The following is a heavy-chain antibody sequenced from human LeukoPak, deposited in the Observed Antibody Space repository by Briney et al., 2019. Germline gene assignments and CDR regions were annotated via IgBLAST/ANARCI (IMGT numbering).Heavy chain of an antibody. CDR1: DGSISSSSYY. J-gene: IGHJ4*02. CDR2: FYYSGST. V-gene: IGHV4-39*07. D-gene: IGHD3-22*01. CDR3: ARVTGYMIEDYFDY. Sequence: KTSETLSLTCTISDGSISSSSYYWGWIRQPPGKVLEWIGNFYYSGSTHYNPSLRSRVTISGDTSKNQFSLRLRSVTAADTAVYYCARVTGYMIEDYFDYWGQGTLVTVSS.